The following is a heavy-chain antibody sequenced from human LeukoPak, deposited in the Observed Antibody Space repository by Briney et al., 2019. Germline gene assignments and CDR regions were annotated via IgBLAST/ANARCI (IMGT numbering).Heavy chain of an antibody. D-gene: IGHD5-24*01. Sequence: SKTLSLTCAVYGGSFSGYYWSWIRQPPGKGLEWIGEINHSGSTNYNPSLKSRVTISVDTSKNQFSLKLSSVTAADTAVYYCAREETDGYKNWGQGTLVTVSS. CDR2: INHSGST. CDR3: AREETDGYKN. J-gene: IGHJ4*02. V-gene: IGHV4-34*01. CDR1: GGSFSGYY.